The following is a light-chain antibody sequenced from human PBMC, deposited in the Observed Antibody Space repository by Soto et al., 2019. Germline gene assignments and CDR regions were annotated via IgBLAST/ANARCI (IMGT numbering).Light chain of an antibody. Sequence: ENVMTQSPSTLSLSPGERATISCRASQSVSNYLAWYQQKPGQAPRLLIYDASNRDTGIPARFSGSGSGTAFTISIRRLEPDDFSVYYCQQRSNLIFGPGTKVDIK. V-gene: IGKV3-11*01. CDR1: QSVSNY. J-gene: IGKJ3*01. CDR3: QQRSNLI. CDR2: DAS.